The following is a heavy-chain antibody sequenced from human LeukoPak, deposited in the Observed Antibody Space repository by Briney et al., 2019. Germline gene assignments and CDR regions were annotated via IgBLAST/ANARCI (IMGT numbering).Heavy chain of an antibody. CDR2: ISYDGSNK. CDR1: GFTFSSYA. V-gene: IGHV3-30*01. J-gene: IGHJ4*02. Sequence: GRSLRLSCAASGFTFSSYAMHWVRQAPGKGLEWVAVISYDGSNKYYADSVKGRFTISRDNSKNTLYLQMNSLRAEDTAVYYRAKDRGIQYYFDYWGQGTLVTVSS. D-gene: IGHD5-18*01. CDR3: AKDRGIQYYFDY.